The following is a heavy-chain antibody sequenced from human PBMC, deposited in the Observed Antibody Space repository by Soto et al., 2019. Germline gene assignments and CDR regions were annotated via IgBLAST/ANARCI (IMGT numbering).Heavy chain of an antibody. CDR3: ARGGGIRYYYYGMDV. Sequence: ETLSLTCAVYGGSFSGCYWSWIRQPPGKGLEWIGEINHSGSTNYNPSLKSRVTISVDTSKNQFSLKLSSVTAADTAVYYCARGGGIRYYYYGMDVWGQGTTVTVSS. J-gene: IGHJ6*02. CDR2: INHSGST. V-gene: IGHV4-34*01. CDR1: GGSFSGCY. D-gene: IGHD5-18*01.